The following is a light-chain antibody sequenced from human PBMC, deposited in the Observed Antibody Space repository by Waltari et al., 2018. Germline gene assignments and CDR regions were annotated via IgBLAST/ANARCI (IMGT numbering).Light chain of an antibody. V-gene: IGKV1-5*01. CDR3: HQYNSYPWT. J-gene: IGKJ1*01. CDR1: QSISSW. CDR2: DVS. Sequence: DIQMTQSPSPLSAFVGDRVTIPCRDNQSISSWWAWYQQKPGKAPKLLIYDVSSLESGVPARFSGSGSGTEFTLTISSLQPDDFATYYCHQYNSYPWTFGQGTKVEIK.